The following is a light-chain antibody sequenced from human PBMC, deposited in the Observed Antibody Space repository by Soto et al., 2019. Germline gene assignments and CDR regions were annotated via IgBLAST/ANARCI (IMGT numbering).Light chain of an antibody. CDR3: NSYTSNNTYV. J-gene: IGLJ1*01. Sequence: QSVLTQPASVSGSPGQAITIPCSGTSSDVGAFNYVSWYQQHPGKAPKLMIYDVSNRPSGVSNRFSGSKSGNTASLTISGLRAEDEADYYCNSYTSNNTYVFGTGTRSPS. CDR1: SSDVGAFNY. V-gene: IGLV2-14*03. CDR2: DVS.